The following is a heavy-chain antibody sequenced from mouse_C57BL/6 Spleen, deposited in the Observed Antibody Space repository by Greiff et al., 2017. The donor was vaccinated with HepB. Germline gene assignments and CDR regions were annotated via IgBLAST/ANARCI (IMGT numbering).Heavy chain of an antibody. CDR1: GFTFSSYA. V-gene: IGHV5-4*01. J-gene: IGHJ2*01. Sequence: EVQGVESGGGLVKPGGSLKLSCAASGFTFSSYAMSWVRQTPEKRLEWVATISDGGSYTYYPDNVKGRFTISRDNAKNNLYLQMSHLKSEDTAMYYCARLPRYYGSSAAFDDWGQGTTLTVAS. CDR2: ISDGGSYT. CDR3: ARLPRYYGSSAAFDD. D-gene: IGHD1-1*01.